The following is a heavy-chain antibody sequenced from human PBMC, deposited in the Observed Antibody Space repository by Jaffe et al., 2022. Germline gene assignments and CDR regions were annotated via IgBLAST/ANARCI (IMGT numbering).Heavy chain of an antibody. D-gene: IGHD3-9*01. V-gene: IGHV3-48*03. Sequence: EVQLVESGGGLVQPGGSLRLSCAASGFTFSSYEMNWVRQAPGKGLEWVSYISSSGGIIYYADSVKGRFTISRDNAKKSLYLQMNSLRAEDTAVYYCARLESTTLRYFGYWGQGTLVTVSS. CDR2: ISSSGGII. CDR3: ARLESTTLRYFGY. CDR1: GFTFSSYE. J-gene: IGHJ4*02.